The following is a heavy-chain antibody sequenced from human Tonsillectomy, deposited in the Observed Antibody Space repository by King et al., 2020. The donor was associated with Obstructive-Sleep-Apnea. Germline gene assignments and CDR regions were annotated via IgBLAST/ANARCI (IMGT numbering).Heavy chain of an antibody. CDR2: IDYSGST. Sequence: VQLQESGPGLVKPSETLSLTCTVYGGSISSYYWSWIRQPPGKGLEWIGYIDYSGSTNYNPSLTSRITISVDTSKNQFSLKLSSVTAADTAVYYCAREGSPSTFDYWGQGTLVTVSS. V-gene: IGHV4-59*01. D-gene: IGHD2-15*01. CDR1: GGSISSYY. CDR3: AREGSPSTFDY. J-gene: IGHJ4*02.